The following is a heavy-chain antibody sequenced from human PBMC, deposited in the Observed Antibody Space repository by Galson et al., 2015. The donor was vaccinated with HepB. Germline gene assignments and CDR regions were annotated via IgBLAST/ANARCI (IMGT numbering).Heavy chain of an antibody. CDR2: ISSSGTTI. CDR3: SGYYYGLDV. J-gene: IGHJ6*02. D-gene: IGHD6-25*01. V-gene: IGHV3-11*01. CDR1: GFTFSDYY. Sequence: SLRLSCAASGFTFSDYYMSWTRQAPGKGLEWVSYISSSGTTIYYADSVKGRFTVSRDNAKKSLYLQMNSLRAEDTAVYYCSGYYYGLDVWGQGTTVTVS.